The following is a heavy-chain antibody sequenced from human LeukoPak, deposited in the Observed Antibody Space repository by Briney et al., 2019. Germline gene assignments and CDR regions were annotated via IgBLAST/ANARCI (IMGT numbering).Heavy chain of an antibody. CDR2: ISTSSATI. V-gene: IGHV3-48*01. J-gene: IGHJ4*02. D-gene: IGHD3-10*01. CDR3: ARPYGSGNYEDY. CDR1: GFTFSSYS. Sequence: GGSLRLFFSASGFTFSSYSMNWVRQAPGEGPEWVSYISTSSATIYYADSVKGRFTISRDNAKNSLYLQMNSLRAEDTAVYYCARPYGSGNYEDYWGQGTLVTVSS.